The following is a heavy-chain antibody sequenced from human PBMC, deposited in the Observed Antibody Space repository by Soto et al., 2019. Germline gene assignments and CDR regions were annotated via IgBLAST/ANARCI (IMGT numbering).Heavy chain of an antibody. CDR2: IHYSGNT. V-gene: IGHV4-59*01. CDR3: ARGRDDSGDRNLGHLFDS. CDR1: YDANPDNF. J-gene: IGHJ4*02. D-gene: IGHD2-21*01. Sequence: LSHRLSVPYDANPDNFWPWIRHSPEKGLEWIGLIHYSGNTNYAPSLKSRVTLSTDTSKNHFSLKLTSVTAADTAVYYCARGRDDSGDRNLGHLFDSWGQGTLVTVS.